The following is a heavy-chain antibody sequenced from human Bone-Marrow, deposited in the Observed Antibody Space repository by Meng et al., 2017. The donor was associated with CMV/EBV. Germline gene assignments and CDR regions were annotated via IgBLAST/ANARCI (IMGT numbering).Heavy chain of an antibody. J-gene: IGHJ6*02. CDR3: ARGGSYSSSWQGNYYYYYGMDV. CDR2: INDGGST. CDR1: GGSFSDYY. Sequence: SETLSLTCAVYGGSFSDYYWSWIRQPPEKGLEWIGEINDGGSTNSNPSLKSRVTISVDTSKNQFSLKLSSVTAADTAVYYCARGGSYSSSWQGNYYYYYGMDVWGQGTTVTVSS. V-gene: IGHV4-34*01. D-gene: IGHD6-13*01.